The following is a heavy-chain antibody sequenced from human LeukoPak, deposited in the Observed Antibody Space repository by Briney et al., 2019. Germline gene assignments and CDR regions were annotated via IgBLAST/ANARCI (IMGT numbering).Heavy chain of an antibody. V-gene: IGHV4-4*02. J-gene: IGHJ3*02. CDR2: LYYTGST. CDR1: GGSISSSNW. Sequence: TSGTLSLTCAVSGGSISSSNWWSWVRQPPGKGLEWIGSLYYTGSTYYNPSLKSRVTISVDTSKNEFSLKLSSVTAADTAVYYCARLFGDYETPAFDIWGQGTMVTVSS. CDR3: ARLFGDYETPAFDI. D-gene: IGHD4-17*01.